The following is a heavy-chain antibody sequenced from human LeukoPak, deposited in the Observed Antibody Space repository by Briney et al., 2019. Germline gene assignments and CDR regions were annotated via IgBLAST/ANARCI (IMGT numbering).Heavy chain of an antibody. CDR3: ARGPCAVAPPIDY. J-gene: IGHJ4*02. Sequence: ASVKVSCKASGYTFTGYYMHWVRQAPGQGLEWMGWINPNSGGTNYAQTFQGRVTMSRDTSISTAYMELSRLRCDGTAVYYCARGPCAVAPPIDYWGQGTLVTVSP. V-gene: IGHV1-2*02. CDR2: INPNSGGT. CDR1: GYTFTGYY. D-gene: IGHD6-19*01.